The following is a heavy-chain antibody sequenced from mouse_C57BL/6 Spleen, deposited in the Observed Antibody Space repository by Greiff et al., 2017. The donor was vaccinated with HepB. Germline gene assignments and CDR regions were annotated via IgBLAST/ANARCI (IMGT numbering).Heavy chain of an antibody. CDR3: TTVVAPDWYFDV. CDR2: IRLKSDNYAT. Sequence: EVQLVESGGGLVQPGGSMKLSCVASGFTFSNYWMNWVRQSPEKGLEWVAQIRLKSDNYATHYAESVKGRFTISRDDSKSSVYLQMNNLRAEDTGIYYCTTVVAPDWYFDVWGTGTTVTVPS. CDR1: GFTFSNYW. D-gene: IGHD1-1*01. J-gene: IGHJ1*03. V-gene: IGHV6-3*01.